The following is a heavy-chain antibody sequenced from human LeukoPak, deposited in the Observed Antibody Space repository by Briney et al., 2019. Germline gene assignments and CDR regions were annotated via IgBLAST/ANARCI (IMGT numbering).Heavy chain of an antibody. J-gene: IGHJ4*02. Sequence: SLRLSCAASGFTFDDYAMHWVRQAPGKGLEWVSGISWNSGSIGYADSVKGRFTISRDNAKNSLYLQMNSLRAEDMALYYCAKDIAARPSHFDYWGQGTPVTVSS. V-gene: IGHV3-9*03. CDR3: AKDIAARPSHFDY. D-gene: IGHD6-6*01. CDR2: ISWNSGSI. CDR1: GFTFDDYA.